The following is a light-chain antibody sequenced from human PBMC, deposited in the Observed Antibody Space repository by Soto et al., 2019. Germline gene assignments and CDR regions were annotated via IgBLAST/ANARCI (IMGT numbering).Light chain of an antibody. CDR3: QHYLTYPWA. Sequence: DIQMTQSPSTLSASVGDRVTITCRASQSIFTWLAWYQQKPGEAPNLLIYDASSLERGVPSRFSGSGSGTEFTLTTTTLQPDDFATYYCQHYLTYPWAFGQGTKVEIK. CDR2: DAS. V-gene: IGKV1-5*01. CDR1: QSIFTW. J-gene: IGKJ1*01.